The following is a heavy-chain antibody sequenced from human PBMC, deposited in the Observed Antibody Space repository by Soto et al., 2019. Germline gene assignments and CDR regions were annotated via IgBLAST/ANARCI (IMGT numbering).Heavy chain of an antibody. V-gene: IGHV3-11*01. CDR3: AREKQTCFGELLEHYYYYHMDV. J-gene: IGHJ6*03. CDR1: GFTFSDYY. Sequence: PGGSLRLSCAASGFTFSDYYMSWIRQAPGKGLEWVSYISSSGSTIYYADSVKGRFTISRDNAKNSLYLQMNSLRAEDTAVYYCAREKQTCFGELLEHYYYYHMDVWGKGTTVTVSS. D-gene: IGHD3-10*01. CDR2: ISSSGSTI.